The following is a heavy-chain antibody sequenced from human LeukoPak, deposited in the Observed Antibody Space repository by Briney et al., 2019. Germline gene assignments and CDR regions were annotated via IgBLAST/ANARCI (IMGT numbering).Heavy chain of an antibody. D-gene: IGHD4-11*01. Sequence: PGGSLRLSCAASGFTFSDYYMSWIRQAPGKGLEWVSYISSSSYTNYADSVKGRFTISRDNAKNSLYLQMNSLRAGDTAVYYCARAPHYSNYGPYYYGMDVWGQGTTVTVSS. J-gene: IGHJ6*02. CDR3: ARAPHYSNYGPYYYGMDV. CDR1: GFTFSDYY. CDR2: ISSSSYT. V-gene: IGHV3-11*06.